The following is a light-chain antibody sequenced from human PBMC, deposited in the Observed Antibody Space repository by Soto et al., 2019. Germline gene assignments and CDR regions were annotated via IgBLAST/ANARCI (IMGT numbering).Light chain of an antibody. CDR1: QSVISNF. CDR3: LQYGSSPYT. CDR2: GAS. Sequence: ENVLTQSPGTLSLSPGERAILSCRASQSVISNFLAWYQQKPGQAPRLLIYGASSRATGIPDRFSGSGSGTDFTLTISRLAPEDFAVYYCLQYGSSPYTFGQGAKLEIK. V-gene: IGKV3-20*01. J-gene: IGKJ2*01.